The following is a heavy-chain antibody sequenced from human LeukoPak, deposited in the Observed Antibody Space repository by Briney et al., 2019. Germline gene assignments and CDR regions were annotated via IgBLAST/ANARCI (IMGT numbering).Heavy chain of an antibody. Sequence: GGSLRLSCAASGFAFRSYSMNWVRQAPGKGLEWVSFISSSSSNTYYADSVKGRFTISRDNAKNSLYLQMNSLRAEDTAVYYCARAVTTFAFDIWGQGTMVTVSS. CDR1: GFAFRSYS. CDR3: ARAVTTFAFDI. J-gene: IGHJ3*02. CDR2: ISSSSSNT. V-gene: IGHV3-21*01. D-gene: IGHD4-17*01.